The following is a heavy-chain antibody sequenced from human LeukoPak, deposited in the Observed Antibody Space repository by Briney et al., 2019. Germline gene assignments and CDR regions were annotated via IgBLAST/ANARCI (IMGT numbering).Heavy chain of an antibody. CDR3: ARQEAVAAQDAFDI. J-gene: IGHJ3*02. Sequence: SETLSLTCAVYGGSFSGYYWSWIRQPPGKGLEWIGSIYYSGSTYYNPSLKSRVTISVDTSKNQFSLKLSSVTAADTAVYYCARQEAVAAQDAFDIWGQGTMVTVSS. CDR2: IYYSGST. D-gene: IGHD6-19*01. V-gene: IGHV4-39*01. CDR1: GGSFSGYY.